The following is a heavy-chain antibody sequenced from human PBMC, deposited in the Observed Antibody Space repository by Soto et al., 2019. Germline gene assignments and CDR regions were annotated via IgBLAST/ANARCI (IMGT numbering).Heavy chain of an antibody. CDR1: GGSISSGGYY. CDR2: IYYSGST. J-gene: IGHJ6*03. D-gene: IGHD3-10*01. Sequence: QVQLQESGPGLVKPSQTLSLTCTVSGGSISSGGYYWSWIRQHPGKGLEWIGYIYYSGSTYYNPSLKSRVTISVDTSKNQFSLKLSSVTAADTAVYYCASVVGDYYGSGSYFNYYYMDVWGKGTKVTVSS. CDR3: ASVVGDYYGSGSYFNYYYMDV. V-gene: IGHV4-31*03.